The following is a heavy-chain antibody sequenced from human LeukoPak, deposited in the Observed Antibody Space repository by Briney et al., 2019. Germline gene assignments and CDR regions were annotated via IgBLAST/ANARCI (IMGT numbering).Heavy chain of an antibody. CDR1: GFTFSSYA. CDR2: ISYDGSNK. V-gene: IGHV3-30-3*01. J-gene: IGHJ4*02. Sequence: GRSLRLSCAASGFTFSSYAMHWVRQAPGKGLEWVAVISYDGSNKYYADSVKGRFTISRDNSMNTLYLQMNSLRAEDTAVYYCASLYSGYDWAKYYFDYWGQGTLVTVSS. D-gene: IGHD5-12*01. CDR3: ASLYSGYDWAKYYFDY.